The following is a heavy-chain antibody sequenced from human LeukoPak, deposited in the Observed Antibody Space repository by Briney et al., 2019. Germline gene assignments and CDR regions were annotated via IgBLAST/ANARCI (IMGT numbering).Heavy chain of an antibody. CDR3: AKGDSGYYTFFDY. CDR2: ISFDGSNK. V-gene: IGHV3-30*18. D-gene: IGHD3-22*01. J-gene: IGHJ4*02. Sequence: GGSLRLSCVASALIFSSYDMHWVRQAPGKGLEWVAVISFDGSNKNYADSVRGRFTISRDNSKNTLYLQMNSLRAEDTAVYYCAKGDSGYYTFFDYWGQGTLVTVSS. CDR1: ALIFSSYD.